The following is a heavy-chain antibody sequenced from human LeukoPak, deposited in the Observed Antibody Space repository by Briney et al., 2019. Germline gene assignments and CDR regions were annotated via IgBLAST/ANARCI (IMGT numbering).Heavy chain of an antibody. D-gene: IGHD2-21*01. CDR2: INNDGSST. Sequence: GSLRLSCAASGFTFRSYLMHWVRQAPGKGLVWVSHINNDGSSTSYADSVKGRFTISRDNAKNTLYLQINSLRAEDTAVYYCARDDSRGFAYWGQGTLVTVSS. V-gene: IGHV3-74*01. CDR3: ARDDSRGFAY. J-gene: IGHJ4*02. CDR1: GFTFRSYL.